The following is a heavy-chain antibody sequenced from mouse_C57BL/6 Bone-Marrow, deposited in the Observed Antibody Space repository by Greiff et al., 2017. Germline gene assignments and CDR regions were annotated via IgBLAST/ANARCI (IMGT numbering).Heavy chain of an antibody. Sequence: VQLQQSGAELVKPGASVKVSCKASGYTFTSYWMHWVKQRPGQGLEWIGRIHPSASDTNYNQKFKGKATLTVDNSSSTAYMQLSSLRSEDSAVYYCAIHDYDWFAYGGQGTLGTVSA. J-gene: IGHJ3*01. D-gene: IGHD2-4*01. V-gene: IGHV1-74*01. CDR2: IHPSASDT. CDR3: AIHDYDWFAY. CDR1: GYTFTSYW.